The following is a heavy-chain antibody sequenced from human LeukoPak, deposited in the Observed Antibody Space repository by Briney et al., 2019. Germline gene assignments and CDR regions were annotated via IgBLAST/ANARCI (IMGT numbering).Heavy chain of an antibody. D-gene: IGHD2-15*01. Sequence: PSETLSLTCTVSGGSITSYYWTWIRQPPGKGLEWIGYIYHSGTTNYNPSLKSRVTISVDTSKNQFSLKPTSVTAADTAVYYCAQKAPYSPGYSQQWGQGTLVTVSS. V-gene: IGHV4-59*01. CDR2: IYHSGTT. CDR1: GGSITSYY. J-gene: IGHJ1*01. CDR3: AQKAPYSPGYSQQ.